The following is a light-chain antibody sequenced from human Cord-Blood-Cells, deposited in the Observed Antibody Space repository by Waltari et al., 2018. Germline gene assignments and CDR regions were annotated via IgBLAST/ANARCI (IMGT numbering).Light chain of an antibody. V-gene: IGKV3-11*01. CDR2: DAS. Sequence: EIVLTQSPATLSLSPGERATLSCRASQSVSSYLAWYQQKPGQAPRLLIYDASNRVTGIPARFSGSGSGTDFTLTISSLEPEDFAVYYCQQRSNWPRLTFGGGTKVEIK. J-gene: IGKJ4*01. CDR1: QSVSSY. CDR3: QQRSNWPRLT.